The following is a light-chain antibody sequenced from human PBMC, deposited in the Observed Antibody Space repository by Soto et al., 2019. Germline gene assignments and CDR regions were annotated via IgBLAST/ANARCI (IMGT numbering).Light chain of an antibody. CDR1: QSVSST. J-gene: IGKJ2*01. CDR2: GAS. CDR3: QEYNNWPPFT. Sequence: EIVMTQSPATLSVSPGDRATLSCGASQSVSSTLAWYQQKPGQAPRLLIYGASTRATGIPARFSGSGSGTEFTLTISSLQSEDFAVYYCQEYNNWPPFTFGQGTKLEIK. V-gene: IGKV3-15*01.